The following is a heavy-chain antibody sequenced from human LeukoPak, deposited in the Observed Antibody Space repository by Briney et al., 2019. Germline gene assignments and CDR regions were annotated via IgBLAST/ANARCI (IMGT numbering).Heavy chain of an antibody. V-gene: IGHV4-59*01. CDR1: GGSISSYY. J-gene: IGHJ4*02. CDR3: ARDRSGYDLTGLGPFDY. Sequence: SETLSLTCAVSGGSISSYYWSWIRQPPGKGLEWIGYIYYSGSTNYDPSLKSRVTISVDTSKNQFSLKLSSVTAADAAVYYCARDRSGYDLTGLGPFDYWGQGTLVTVSS. D-gene: IGHD5-12*01. CDR2: IYYSGST.